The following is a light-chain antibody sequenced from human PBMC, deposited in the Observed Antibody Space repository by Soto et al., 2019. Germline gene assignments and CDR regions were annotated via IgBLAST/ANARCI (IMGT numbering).Light chain of an antibody. Sequence: IPLTQSPSSLSASAGDRVTITCRASQGISSLLAWYQQKPGKAPKLLIQAASTLQSGVPSRFSGSGSGTDFTLTISSLQPEDFATYYCQQLNSYPITFGQGTRLEIK. CDR1: QGISSL. CDR2: AAS. CDR3: QQLNSYPIT. J-gene: IGKJ5*01. V-gene: IGKV1-9*01.